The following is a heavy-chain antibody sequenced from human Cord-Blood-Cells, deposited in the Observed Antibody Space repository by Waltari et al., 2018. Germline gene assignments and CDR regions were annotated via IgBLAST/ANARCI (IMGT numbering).Heavy chain of an antibody. CDR1: GFTVSSNY. J-gene: IGHJ6*02. V-gene: IGHV3-53*02. CDR3: ARDHFGGYYYYGMDV. D-gene: IGHD3-10*01. Sequence: EVQLVETGGGLIQPGGYLRLSCAAFGFTVSSNYMSWVRQAPGKGLEWVSVMYSGGSTYYADSVKGRFTISRDNSKNTLYLQMNSLRAEDTAVYYCARDHFGGYYYYGMDVWGQGTTVTVSS. CDR2: MYSGGST.